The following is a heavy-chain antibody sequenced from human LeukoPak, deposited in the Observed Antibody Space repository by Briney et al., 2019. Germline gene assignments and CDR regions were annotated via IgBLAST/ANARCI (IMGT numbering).Heavy chain of an antibody. V-gene: IGHV1-2*06. CDR2: INPNSGGT. Sequence: ASVKVSCKASGYTFTGYYMHWVRQAPGQGLEWMGRINPNSGGTNYAQKFQGRVTVTRDTSISTAYMELSRLRSDDTAVYYCARGGYDFVYYYYGMDVWGQGTTVTVSS. J-gene: IGHJ6*02. D-gene: IGHD3-3*01. CDR3: ARGGYDFVYYYYGMDV. CDR1: GYTFTGYY.